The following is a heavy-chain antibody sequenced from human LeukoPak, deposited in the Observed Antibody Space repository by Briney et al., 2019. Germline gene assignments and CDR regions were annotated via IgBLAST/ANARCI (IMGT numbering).Heavy chain of an antibody. CDR3: ARVRGGVGANYFDY. Sequence: PGGSLRLSCAASGFTFSSYWMHWVRQAPRKGLVLVSRINSDGSSTSYAGSVKGRFTISRDNAKNTLYLQMKSLTAEDTAVYYCARVRGGVGANYFDYWGQGTLVTVSS. J-gene: IGHJ4*02. D-gene: IGHD1-26*01. CDR1: GFTFSSYW. CDR2: INSDGSST. V-gene: IGHV3-74*01.